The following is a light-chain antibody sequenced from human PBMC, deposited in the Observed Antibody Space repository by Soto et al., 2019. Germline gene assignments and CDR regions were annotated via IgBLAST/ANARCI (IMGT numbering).Light chain of an antibody. CDR3: SSYAGSNNFV. J-gene: IGLJ1*01. Sequence: QSALTQPPSASGSPGQSVTISCTGTSSDVGGYNYVSWYQQHPGKAPKLMIYEVSKRPSGVPDRVSGSKSGNTASLTVSGLQAAGEADYDCSSYAGSNNFVFGTGTKGTVL. CDR2: EVS. CDR1: SSDVGGYNY. V-gene: IGLV2-8*01.